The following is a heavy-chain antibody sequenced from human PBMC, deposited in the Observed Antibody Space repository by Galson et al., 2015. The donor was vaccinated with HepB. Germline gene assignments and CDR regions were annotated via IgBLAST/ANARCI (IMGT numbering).Heavy chain of an antibody. D-gene: IGHD2-15*01. CDR3: AKDLGVVVVSGEDY. CDR2: ISGGGHST. J-gene: IGHJ4*02. Sequence: SLRLSCAASGFTFNNYAMTWVRQAPGKGLEWVSTISGGGHSTYYADSVKGRFTISRDNSKNTLYLQMKSLRAEDTAVYYCAKDLGVVVVSGEDYWGQGTLVTVSS. CDR1: GFTFNNYA. V-gene: IGHV3-23*01.